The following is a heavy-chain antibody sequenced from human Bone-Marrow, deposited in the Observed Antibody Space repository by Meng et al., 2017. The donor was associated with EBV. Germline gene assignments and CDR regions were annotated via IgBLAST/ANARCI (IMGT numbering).Heavy chain of an antibody. CDR1: GYTFTNHA. J-gene: IGHJ4*02. CDR3: ARDRFDSGSYYIDY. D-gene: IGHD3-10*01. V-gene: IGHV1-3*01. Sequence: VQVVAAGPEVKKPGASGKVSCKASGYTFTNHAMHWVRQDPGQRFEWMGWINVGNDITKYSQKFQGRVTITRDTSANTAYMDLSSLKSEDTAVHFRARDRFDSGSYYIDYWGQGTLVTVSS. CDR2: INVGNDIT.